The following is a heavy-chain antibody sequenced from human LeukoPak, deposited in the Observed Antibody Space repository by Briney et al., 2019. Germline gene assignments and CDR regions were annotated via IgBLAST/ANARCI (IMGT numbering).Heavy chain of an antibody. CDR1: GYSFSTYW. V-gene: IGHV5-51*01. Sequence: PGESLKISCKGSGYSFSTYWIGRVRQKPGKGLEWMGMIYAGGSDTRYSPSFQGQVTMSVDKSTSTAYLQWSSLKASDTGTYFCARRPLLDKDYHGLDLWGQGTTVTVSS. D-gene: IGHD3/OR15-3a*01. J-gene: IGHJ6*02. CDR2: IYAGGSDT. CDR3: ARRPLLDKDYHGLDL.